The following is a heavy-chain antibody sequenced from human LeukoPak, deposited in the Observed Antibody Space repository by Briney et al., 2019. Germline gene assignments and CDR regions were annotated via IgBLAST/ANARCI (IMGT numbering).Heavy chain of an antibody. CDR2: ISYDGSNK. V-gene: IGHV3-30*04. CDR3: ASILGGYSYGRLDY. D-gene: IGHD5-18*01. CDR1: GFTFSSYA. J-gene: IGHJ4*02. Sequence: PGGSLRLSCAASGFTFSSYAMHWVRQAPGKWLECLAFISYDGSNKYYADCVKGRFTISRDNSKNTLYLQMNSLRAEDTAVYYCASILGGYSYGRLDYWGQGTLVTVSS.